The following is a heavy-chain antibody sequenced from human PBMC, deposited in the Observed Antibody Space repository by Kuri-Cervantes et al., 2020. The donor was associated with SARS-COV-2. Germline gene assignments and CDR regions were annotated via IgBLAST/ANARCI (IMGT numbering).Heavy chain of an antibody. D-gene: IGHD4-17*01. Sequence: GESLKISCAASGFTFSSYSMNWVRQAPGKGLEWVSSISSSSSYTNYADSVKGRFTISRDNAKNSLYLQMNSLRAEDTAVYYCARVDGDYYDAFDIWGQGTRV. CDR2: ISSSSSYT. J-gene: IGHJ3*02. CDR3: ARVDGDYYDAFDI. CDR1: GFTFSSYS. V-gene: IGHV3-21*01.